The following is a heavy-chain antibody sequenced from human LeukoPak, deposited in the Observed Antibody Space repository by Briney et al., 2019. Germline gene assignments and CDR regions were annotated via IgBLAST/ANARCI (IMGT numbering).Heavy chain of an antibody. J-gene: IGHJ5*02. CDR1: GFIFRNYG. CDR2: VSPNGETA. V-gene: IGHV3-23*01. Sequence: PGGSLRLSCAASGFIFRNYGMNWVRQPPGKGLEWVSGVSPNGETAYYADSVKGRFTISRDNSKNTLYLQMNSLRAEDTAVYYCARVIDYYDNWFDPWGQGTLVTVSS. D-gene: IGHD3-22*01. CDR3: ARVIDYYDNWFDP.